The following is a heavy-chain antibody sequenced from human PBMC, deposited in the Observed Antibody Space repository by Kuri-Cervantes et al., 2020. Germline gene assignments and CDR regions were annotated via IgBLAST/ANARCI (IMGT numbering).Heavy chain of an antibody. CDR1: GGSISSYY. V-gene: IGHV4-39*07. Sequence: GSLRLSCTVSGGSISSYYWSWIRQPPGKGLEWIGSIYYSGSTYYNPSLKSRVTISVDTSKNQFSLELSSVTAADTAVYYCARVDTYYDSSGYSTCDAFDIWGQGTMVTVSS. J-gene: IGHJ3*02. CDR2: IYYSGST. D-gene: IGHD3-22*01. CDR3: ARVDTYYDSSGYSTCDAFDI.